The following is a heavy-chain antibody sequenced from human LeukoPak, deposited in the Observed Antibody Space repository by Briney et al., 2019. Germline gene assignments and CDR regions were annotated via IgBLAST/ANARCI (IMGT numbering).Heavy chain of an antibody. CDR2: INTNTGSP. CDR3: ARDNMATKAYDAFDI. Sequence: ASVKVSCKASGYTFTSYAMNWVRQAPGQGLEWMGWINTNTGSPTYAQGFTGRFVFSLDTSVSTAYLQISSLKAEDTAVYYCARDNMATKAYDAFDIWGQGTMVTVSS. J-gene: IGHJ3*02. V-gene: IGHV7-4-1*02. D-gene: IGHD5-12*01. CDR1: GYTFTSYA.